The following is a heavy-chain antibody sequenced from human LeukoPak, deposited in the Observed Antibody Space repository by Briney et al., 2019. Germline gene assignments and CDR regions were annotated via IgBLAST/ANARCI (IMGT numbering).Heavy chain of an antibody. CDR3: AKVETSGGANCYALDY. V-gene: IGHV3-23*01. J-gene: IGHJ4*02. CDR2: ISGSDGST. D-gene: IGHD2-2*01. Sequence: GGSLRLSCAASGFTLSSYAMTWVRQAPDKGLEWVSAISGSDGSTYYADSVKGRFTISRGDSQNTLYLQMNSLSAEDTAVYYCAKVETSGGANCYALDYWGQGTLVTVSS. CDR1: GFTLSSYA.